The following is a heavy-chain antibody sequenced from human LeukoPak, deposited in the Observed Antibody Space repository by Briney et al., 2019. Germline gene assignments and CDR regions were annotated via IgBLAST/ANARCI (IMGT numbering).Heavy chain of an antibody. CDR3: ARGCSGGSCYGAFDI. V-gene: IGHV4-30-4*01. Sequence: PSQTLSLTCTVSGASIRSGDYYWSWIRQPPGKGLEWIGYIYDSGSTYYNPSLKSRITISVDTSENRFSLKLSSVTATDTAVYYCARGCSGGSCYGAFDIWGQGTMVTVSS. CDR1: GASIRSGDYY. D-gene: IGHD2-15*01. CDR2: IYDSGST. J-gene: IGHJ3*02.